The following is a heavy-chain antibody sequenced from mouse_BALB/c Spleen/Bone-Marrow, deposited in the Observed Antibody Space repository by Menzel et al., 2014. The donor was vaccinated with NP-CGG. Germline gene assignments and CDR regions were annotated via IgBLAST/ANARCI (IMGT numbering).Heavy chain of an antibody. CDR1: GFDFSRYW. CDR2: INPDCSTT. CDR3: ARPGYYGYQDV. J-gene: IGHJ1*01. D-gene: IGHD1-2*01. V-gene: IGHV4-1*02. Sequence: EVKLMESGGGLVQPGGSLKLSCAASGFDFSRYWMTWVRQAPGKGLEWIGEINPDCSTTNYTPSLKDKFIISRDNAKNTLYLQMSKVRSEDTALYYCARPGYYGYQDVWGAGTTVTVSS.